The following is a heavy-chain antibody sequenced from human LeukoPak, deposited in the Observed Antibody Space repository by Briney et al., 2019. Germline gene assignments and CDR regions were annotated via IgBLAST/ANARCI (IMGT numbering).Heavy chain of an antibody. CDR1: GYTFTSYD. CDR2: MNPNSGNT. V-gene: IGHV1-8*03. D-gene: IGHD3-16*02. J-gene: IGHJ2*01. Sequence: GASVKVSCKASGYTFTSYDINWVRQATGQGLEWMGWMNPNSGNTGYAQKFQGRVTITRNTSISTAYMELSSLRSEDTAVYYCARGYLMYDYVWGSYRPHWYFDLWGRGTLVTVSS. CDR3: ARGYLMYDYVWGSYRPHWYFDL.